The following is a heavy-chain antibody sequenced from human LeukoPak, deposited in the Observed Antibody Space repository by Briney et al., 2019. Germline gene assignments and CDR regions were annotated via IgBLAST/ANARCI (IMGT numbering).Heavy chain of an antibody. CDR1: GGSISSYY. Sequence: SETLSLSCTVSGGSISSYYWSWIRQPPGKGLEWIGYIYYSGSTNYNPSLKSRVTISVDTSKNQFSLKLSSVTAADTAVYYCARVGWPPDYCGGDCYLDYFDYWGQGTLVTISS. V-gene: IGHV4-59*01. J-gene: IGHJ4*02. CDR2: IYYSGST. D-gene: IGHD2-21*02. CDR3: ARVGWPPDYCGGDCYLDYFDY.